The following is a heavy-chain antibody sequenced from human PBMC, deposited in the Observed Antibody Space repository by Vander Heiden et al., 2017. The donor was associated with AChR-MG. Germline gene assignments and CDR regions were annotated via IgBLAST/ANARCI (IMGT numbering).Heavy chain of an antibody. CDR2: MNPNSGNT. Sequence: QVQLVQSGAEVKKTGVLVKVSCKASGYTFTSYEINWVRQATGQGLEWMGWMNPNSGNTGYAQKFQGRVTMTRNTSISTAYMELSSLRSEDTAVYYCARGNPKYYYYYGMDVWGQGTTVTVSS. CDR1: GYTFTSYE. V-gene: IGHV1-8*01. CDR3: ARGNPKYYYYYGMDV. J-gene: IGHJ6*02.